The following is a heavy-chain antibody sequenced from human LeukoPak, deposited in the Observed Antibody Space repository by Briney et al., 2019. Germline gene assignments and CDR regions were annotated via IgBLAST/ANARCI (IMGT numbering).Heavy chain of an antibody. D-gene: IGHD6-19*01. CDR2: ISGSGGST. Sequence: GGSLRLSCAASGFTFSSYAMSWVRQAPGKGLEWVSAISGSGGSTYYADSVKGRFTISRDDSKNTLYLQMNSLRAEDTAVYYCAKGPLYSSGCLYYWGQGTLVTVSS. V-gene: IGHV3-23*01. J-gene: IGHJ4*02. CDR1: GFTFSSYA. CDR3: AKGPLYSSGCLYY.